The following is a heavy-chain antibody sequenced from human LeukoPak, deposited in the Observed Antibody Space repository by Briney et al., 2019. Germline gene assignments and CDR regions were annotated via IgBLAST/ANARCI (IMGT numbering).Heavy chain of an antibody. D-gene: IGHD3-10*01. CDR2: MNPNSGNT. J-gene: IGHJ5*02. CDR3: ARGGDQADWFDP. V-gene: IGHV1-8*03. CDR1: GYTFTSYD. Sequence: ASVEVSCKASGYTFTSYDINWVRQATGQGLEWMGWMNPNSGNTGYAQKFQGRVTITRNTSISTAYMELSSLRSEDTAVYYCARGGDQADWFDPWGQGTLVTVSS.